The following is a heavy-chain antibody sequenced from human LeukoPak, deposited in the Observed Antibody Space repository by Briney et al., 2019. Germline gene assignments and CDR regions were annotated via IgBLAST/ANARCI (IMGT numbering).Heavy chain of an antibody. CDR1: GFIFSDHY. D-gene: IGHD6-13*01. Sequence: GGSLRLSCVASGFIFSDHYMDWVRQAPGKGLEWISYISSSGSTIYYADSVKGRFTISRDNAKNSLYLQMNSLRAEDTAVYYCARSIAAAGTGYFDYWGQGTLVTVSS. J-gene: IGHJ4*02. CDR3: ARSIAAAGTGYFDY. V-gene: IGHV3-11*04. CDR2: ISSSGSTI.